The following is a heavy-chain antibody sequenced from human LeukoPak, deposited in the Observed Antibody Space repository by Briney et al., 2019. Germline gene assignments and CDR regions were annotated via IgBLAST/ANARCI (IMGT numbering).Heavy chain of an antibody. V-gene: IGHV3-30-3*01. D-gene: IGHD1-26*01. J-gene: IGHJ4*02. CDR2: ISYDGNVR. CDR3: ASSSSGNYNC. Sequence: GGSLRLSCAASGFSFSHYALHWVRQAPGKGLEWLTFISYDGNVRYYADSVKGRFTTSRDNSKNTLYLQMNSLRVEDTAVYYCASSSSGNYNCWGQGTLVTVSS. CDR1: GFSFSHYA.